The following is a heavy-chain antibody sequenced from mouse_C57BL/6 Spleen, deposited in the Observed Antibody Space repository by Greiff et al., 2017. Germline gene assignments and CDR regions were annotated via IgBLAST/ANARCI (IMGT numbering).Heavy chain of an antibody. CDR3: ARDIISDDGYPDY. Sequence: EVKLVESGGGLVKPGGSLKLSCAASGFTFSDYGMHWVRQAPEKGLEWVAYISSGSSTIYYADTVKGRFTISRDNAKNTLFLQMTSLRSEDTAMYYCARDIISDDGYPDYWGQGTTLTVSS. CDR2: ISSGSSTI. CDR1: GFTFSDYG. V-gene: IGHV5-17*01. D-gene: IGHD2-3*01. J-gene: IGHJ2*01.